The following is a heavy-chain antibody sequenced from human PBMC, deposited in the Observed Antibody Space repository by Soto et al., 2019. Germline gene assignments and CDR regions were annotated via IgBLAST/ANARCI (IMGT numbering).Heavy chain of an antibody. CDR3: AAELGFGKLSVV. V-gene: IGHV1-69*05. CDR2: IIPLFGTT. CDR1: GDTFKNCV. D-gene: IGHD3-10*01. Sequence: SVKVSCKTSGDTFKNCVISWVRQAPGQGLEWMGGIIPLFGTTDFAQRFQGRLTITTDESTTTAYMELSRLRSEDTATYYCAAELGFGKLSVVWGQGTTVTVSS. J-gene: IGHJ6*02.